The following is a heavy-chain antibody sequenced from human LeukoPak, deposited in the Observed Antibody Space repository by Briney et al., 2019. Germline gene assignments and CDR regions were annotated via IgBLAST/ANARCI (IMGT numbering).Heavy chain of an antibody. J-gene: IGHJ3*02. CDR3: ARRIGGDGYNFDAFDI. Sequence: GGSLRLSCAASGFTFSSYGMHWVRQAPGKGLEWVAVIWYDGSKEYYADSVKGRFTISRDNSKNTLYLQMNSLRAEDTSVYYCARRIGGDGYNFDAFDIWGQGTMVTVSS. D-gene: IGHD5-24*01. CDR1: GFTFSSYG. V-gene: IGHV3-33*01. CDR2: IWYDGSKE.